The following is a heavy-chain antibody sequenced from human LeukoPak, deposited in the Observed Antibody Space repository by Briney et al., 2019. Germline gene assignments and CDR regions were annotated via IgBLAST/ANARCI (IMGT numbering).Heavy chain of an antibody. Sequence: GGSLRLSCAASGFTFSSYEMNWVRQAPGKGLEWVSYISSSGSTIYYADSVKGRFTISRDNAKNSLYLQMNSLRAKDTAVYCCASRNTYGSSWGQGTLVNVSS. D-gene: IGHD3-10*01. CDR3: ASRNTYGSS. CDR1: GFTFSSYE. CDR2: ISSSGSTI. J-gene: IGHJ4*02. V-gene: IGHV3-48*03.